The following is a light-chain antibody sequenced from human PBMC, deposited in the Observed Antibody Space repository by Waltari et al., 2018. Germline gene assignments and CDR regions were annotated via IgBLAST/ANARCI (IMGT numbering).Light chain of an antibody. J-gene: IGLJ2*01. CDR2: EAT. CDR3: CSYAGGSRVI. CDR1: KTDIGPYNF. V-gene: IGLV2-23*01. Sequence: QSALTQPASLSGSPGQSIPISCAGTKTDIGPYNFVSWFQQFPGQAPKLIVSEATKRPSGVSYRFSGSKSGNTASLTISGLQAEDEADYYCCSYAGGSRVIFGGGTKLTVL.